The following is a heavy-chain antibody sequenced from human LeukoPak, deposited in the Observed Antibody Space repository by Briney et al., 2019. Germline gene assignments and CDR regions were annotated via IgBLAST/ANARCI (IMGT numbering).Heavy chain of an antibody. CDR3: AKTPRGFYFQH. Sequence: GGSLRLSCAASGFTFSSYAMSWVRQAPGKGLEWVSAISGSGSSTYYADSVKGRFTISRDNSKNTLYLQMNSLRAEDTAVYYCAKTPRGFYFQHWGQGTLVTVSS. J-gene: IGHJ1*01. V-gene: IGHV3-23*01. CDR1: GFTFSSYA. D-gene: IGHD2-15*01. CDR2: ISGSGSST.